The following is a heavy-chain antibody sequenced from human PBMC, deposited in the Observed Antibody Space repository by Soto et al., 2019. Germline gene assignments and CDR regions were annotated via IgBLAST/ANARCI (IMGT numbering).Heavy chain of an antibody. V-gene: IGHV3-30*18. D-gene: IGHD1-26*01. CDR2: ISYDGSNK. CDR3: AKDRWELTQGFDY. CDR1: EFTFSDYY. J-gene: IGHJ4*02. Sequence: VGSLRLSCATSEFTFSDYYMSWIRQAPGKGLEWVAVISYDGSNKYYADSVKGRFTISRDNSKNTLYLQMNSLRAEDTAVYYCAKDRWELTQGFDYWGQGTLVTVSS.